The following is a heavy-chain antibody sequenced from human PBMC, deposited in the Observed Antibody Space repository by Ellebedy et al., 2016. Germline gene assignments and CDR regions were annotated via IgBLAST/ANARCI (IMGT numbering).Heavy chain of an antibody. CDR2: IYYSGST. J-gene: IGHJ4*02. V-gene: IGHV4-59*01. Sequence: GSLRLXXTVSGVSISSYYWSWIRQPPGKGLEWIGYIYYSGSTNYNPSLKSRVTISVDTSKNQFSLKLSSVTAADTAVYYCARERGEEGPISYWGQGTLGTVSS. CDR3: ARERGEEGPISY. CDR1: GVSISSYY. D-gene: IGHD3-3*01.